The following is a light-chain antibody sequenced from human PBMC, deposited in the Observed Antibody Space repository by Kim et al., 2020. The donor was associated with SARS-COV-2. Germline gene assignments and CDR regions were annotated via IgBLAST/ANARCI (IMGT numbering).Light chain of an antibody. CDR2: GAS. J-gene: IGKJ2*01. V-gene: IGKV3-20*01. Sequence: EIVLTQSPGTLSLSPGERATLSCRASQSVSSNYLAWHQQKPGQAPRLLIYGASSRATGIPDRFSGSGSGTDFTLTISRLEPEDFAVYYCQQYDSSPPRYTSGQGTKLAIK. CDR3: QQYDSSPPRYT. CDR1: QSVSSNY.